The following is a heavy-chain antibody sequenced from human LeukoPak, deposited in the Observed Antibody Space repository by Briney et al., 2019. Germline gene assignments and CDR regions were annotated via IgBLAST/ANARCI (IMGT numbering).Heavy chain of an antibody. CDR2: VYYGRTT. J-gene: IGHJ5*01. V-gene: IGHV4-34*01. CDR3: VRHDGRGGATMGAFDS. CDR1: GGSFSGYY. Sequence: SETLSLTCAVYGGSFSGYYWSWIRQSPGKGLEWIGTVYYGRTTCYNPSLDGRVTISLDTSANHFSLQLNSVTAADTAVYYCVRHDGRGGATMGAFDSWGQGSLVTVSS. D-gene: IGHD5-12*01.